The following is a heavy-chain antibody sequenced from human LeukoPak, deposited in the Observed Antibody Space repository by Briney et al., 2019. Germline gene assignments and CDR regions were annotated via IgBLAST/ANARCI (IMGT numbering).Heavy chain of an antibody. V-gene: IGHV4-30-2*01. CDR1: GGSISSGGYY. J-gene: IGHJ4*02. Sequence: PSETLSLTCTVSGGSISSGGYYWSWIRQPPGKGLEWIGYIYHSGSTYYNPSLKSRVTISVDRSKNQFSLKLSSVTAADTAVYYCARDARSYFDYWGQGTLVTVSS. CDR3: ARDARSYFDY. CDR2: IYHSGST. D-gene: IGHD1-14*01.